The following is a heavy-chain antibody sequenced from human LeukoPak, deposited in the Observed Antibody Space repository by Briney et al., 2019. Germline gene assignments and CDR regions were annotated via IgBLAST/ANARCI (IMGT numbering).Heavy chain of an antibody. CDR3: ARDKAVTTELTQYFHH. CDR1: GGTFSSYA. CDR2: IIPIFGTA. V-gene: IGHV1-69*05. J-gene: IGHJ1*01. D-gene: IGHD4-11*01. Sequence: ASVKVSCKASGGTFSSYAISWVRQAPGQGLEWMGGIIPIFGTANYAQKFQFRVTMTTDTSTSTAYMELRSLTSDDTAVYYCARDKAVTTELTQYFHHWGQGTLVTVSS.